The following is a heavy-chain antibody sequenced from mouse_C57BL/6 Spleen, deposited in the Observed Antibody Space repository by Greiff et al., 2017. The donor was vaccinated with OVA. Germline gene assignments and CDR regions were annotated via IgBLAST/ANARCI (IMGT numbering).Heavy chain of an antibody. CDR1: GFNIKDYY. CDR3: TRGGYFIPHYYAMDY. J-gene: IGHJ4*01. CDR2: IDPEDGDT. V-gene: IGHV14-1*01. D-gene: IGHD2-3*01. Sequence: EVQLQQSGAELVRPGASVKLSCTASGFNIKDYYMHWVKQRPEQGLEWIGRIDPEDGDTEYAPKFQGKATMTADTSSNTAYLQLSSLTSEDTAVYYCTRGGYFIPHYYAMDYWGQGTSVTVSS.